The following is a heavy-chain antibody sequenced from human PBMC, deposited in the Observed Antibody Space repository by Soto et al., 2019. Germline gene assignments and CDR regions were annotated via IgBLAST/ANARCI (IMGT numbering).Heavy chain of an antibody. Sequence: ASVRGSCKASGYTFTIYDINWVRQATGQGLDGMGWMNPNSGNTGYAQKFQGRVTMTRDTSISTAYMELSRLRSDDTAVYYCARDRTRRSPGSPNYYYYGMDVWGQGNTVTVSS. CDR3: ARDRTRRSPGSPNYYYYGMDV. CDR1: GYTFTIYD. V-gene: IGHV1-8*01. D-gene: IGHD2-15*01. J-gene: IGHJ6*02. CDR2: MNPNSGNT.